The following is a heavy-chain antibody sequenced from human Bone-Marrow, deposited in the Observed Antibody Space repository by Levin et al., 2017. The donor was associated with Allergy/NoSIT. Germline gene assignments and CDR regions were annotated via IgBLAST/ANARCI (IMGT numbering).Heavy chain of an antibody. CDR3: ARDGKCSSASCYYYGMDV. V-gene: IGHV1-18*01. J-gene: IGHJ6*02. CDR2: INTYNGNT. Sequence: GASVKVSCKASGYTFTNYGISWVRQAPGQGLEWMAWINTYNGNTNYAQKLQGRVTMTTDTSTTTAYMELRSLRSDDTAVYYCARDGKCSSASCYYYGMDVWGQGTTVTVSS. CDR1: GYTFTNYG. D-gene: IGHD2-2*03.